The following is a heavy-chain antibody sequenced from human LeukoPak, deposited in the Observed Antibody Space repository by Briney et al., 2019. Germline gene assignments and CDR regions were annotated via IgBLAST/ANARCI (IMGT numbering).Heavy chain of an antibody. D-gene: IGHD3-16*01. Sequence: PGGSLRLSCAASGFTVSSNYMSWVRQAPGKGLEWVSVIYSGGSTYYADSVKGRFTISRDNSKNTLYLQMNSLRAEDTAVYYCARVGTAAYAYALDDWGQGTLVIVSS. CDR1: GFTVSSNY. J-gene: IGHJ4*02. CDR2: IYSGGST. CDR3: ARVGTAAYAYALDD. V-gene: IGHV3-53*01.